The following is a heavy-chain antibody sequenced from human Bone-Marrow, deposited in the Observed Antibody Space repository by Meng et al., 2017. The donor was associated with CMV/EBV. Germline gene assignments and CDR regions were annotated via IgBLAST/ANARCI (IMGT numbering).Heavy chain of an antibody. CDR3: ARDYPTSYDFWSGDYYYYGMDV. CDR2: INPNSGGT. V-gene: IGHV1-2*02. D-gene: IGHD3-3*01. CDR1: GYTFTGYY. Sequence: ASVKVSCKASGYTFTGYYMHWVRQAPGQGLEWMGWINPNSGGTNYAPKFQGRVTMTRDTSISTAYMELSRLRSDDTAVYYCARDYPTSYDFWSGDYYYYGMDVWGQGTTVTVSS. J-gene: IGHJ6*02.